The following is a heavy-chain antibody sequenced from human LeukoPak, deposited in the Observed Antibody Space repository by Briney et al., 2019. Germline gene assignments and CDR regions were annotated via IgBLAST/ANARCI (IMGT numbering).Heavy chain of an antibody. J-gene: IGHJ4*02. CDR3: AKHGNSGWVIDY. CDR1: GGSISSSSYY. CDR2: IYYSGST. Sequence: PSETLSLTCTVSGGSISSSSYYWGWIRQRPGKGLEWIGSIYYSGSTYYNPSLKSRVTISVDTSKNQFSLKLSSVTAADTAVYFCAKHGNSGWVIDYWGQGTLVTVSS. D-gene: IGHD6-19*01. V-gene: IGHV4-39*01.